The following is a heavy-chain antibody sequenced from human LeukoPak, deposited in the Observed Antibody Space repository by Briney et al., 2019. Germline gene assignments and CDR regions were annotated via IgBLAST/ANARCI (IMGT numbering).Heavy chain of an antibody. Sequence: PGGSLRLSCAASGFTFSSYAMSWVRQAPGKGLEWVSGISGSGGSTYYADSVKGRFTISKDISENILYLQMSSLRVEDTAKYFCATGGDFFYSHWGQGTLVTVSS. D-gene: IGHD2-21*01. CDR1: GFTFSSYA. J-gene: IGHJ1*01. V-gene: IGHV3-23*01. CDR2: ISGSGGST. CDR3: ATGGDFFYSH.